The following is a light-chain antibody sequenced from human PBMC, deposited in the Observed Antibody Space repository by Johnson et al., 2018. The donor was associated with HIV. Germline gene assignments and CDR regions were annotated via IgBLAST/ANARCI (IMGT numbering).Light chain of an antibody. CDR3: LPGNTGPRSYI. Sequence: QSALTQPPSVSAAPGQKVTISCSGSSSNIGNNYVSWYQQLPGTAPKLLIYDNNIRPSGIPDRFSGSKSGSSATLGITGRWPDDEADYYCLPGNTGPRSYIFGSGNKVTVL. CDR2: DNN. J-gene: IGLJ1*01. V-gene: IGLV1-41*01. CDR1: SSNIGNNY.